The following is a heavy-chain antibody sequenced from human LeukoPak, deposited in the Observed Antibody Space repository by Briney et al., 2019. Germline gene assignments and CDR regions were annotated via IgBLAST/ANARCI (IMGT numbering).Heavy chain of an antibody. CDR1: GYIFTGYY. CDR3: ARVGRKKGFDILTGSIDY. CDR2: INPNSGGA. Sequence: ASVKVSCKTSGYIFTGYYMHWVRQAPGHGLEWMGWINPNSGGANSAQGFQGRVTMTRDTSISTAYMELSRLRSDDTAVYYCARVGRKKGFDILTGSIDYWGQGTLVTVSS. D-gene: IGHD3-9*01. J-gene: IGHJ4*02. V-gene: IGHV1-2*02.